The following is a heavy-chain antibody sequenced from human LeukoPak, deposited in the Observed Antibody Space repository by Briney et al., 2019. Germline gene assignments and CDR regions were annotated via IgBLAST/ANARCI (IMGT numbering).Heavy chain of an antibody. J-gene: IGHJ5*02. V-gene: IGHV4-30-4*01. CDR1: GGSISSGDYY. D-gene: IGHD4-17*01. Sequence: PSQTLSLTCTVSGGSISSGDYYWSWIRQPPGKGLEWIGYIYYSGSTYYNPSLKSRFTISVDTSKNQFSLKLSSVTAADTAVYYCARWANYGDYGWFDPWGQGTLVTVSS. CDR3: ARWANYGDYGWFDP. CDR2: IYYSGST.